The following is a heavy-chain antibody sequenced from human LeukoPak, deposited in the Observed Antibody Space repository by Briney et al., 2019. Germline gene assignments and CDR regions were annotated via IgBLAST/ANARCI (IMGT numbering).Heavy chain of an antibody. CDR1: GLTFSSYG. CDR2: IWYDGSNK. Sequence: GGSLRLSCAASGLTFSSYGMHWVRQAPGKGLEWVAVIWYDGSNKYYADSVKGRFTISRDNSKNTLYLLLNSLRAEDTAVYYCARDEEEAFDIWGQGTMVTVSS. CDR3: ARDEEEAFDI. V-gene: IGHV3-33*01. J-gene: IGHJ3*02.